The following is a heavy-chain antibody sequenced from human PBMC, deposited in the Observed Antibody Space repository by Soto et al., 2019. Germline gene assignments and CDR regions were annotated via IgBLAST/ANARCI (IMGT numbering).Heavy chain of an antibody. CDR1: GFTFSSYG. CDR2: IWYDGSNK. J-gene: IGHJ5*02. CDR3: ARDRGIVVAEVWFDP. V-gene: IGHV3-33*01. Sequence: QVQLVESGGGVVQPGRSLRLSCAASGFTFSSYGMHWVRQAPGKGLEWVAVIWYDGSNKYYADSVKGRFTISRDNSKNTLYLQMNSLRAEDTAVYYCARDRGIVVAEVWFDPWGQGTLVTVSS. D-gene: IGHD6-19*01.